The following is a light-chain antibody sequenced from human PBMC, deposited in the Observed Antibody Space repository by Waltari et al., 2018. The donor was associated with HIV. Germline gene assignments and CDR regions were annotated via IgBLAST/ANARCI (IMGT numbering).Light chain of an antibody. CDR3: CSYAGSYIWV. CDR2: DVS. J-gene: IGLJ3*02. V-gene: IGLV2-11*01. CDR1: RSDVGGYNY. Sequence: QSALTQPRSVSGSPGQSVTISCTETRSDVGGYNYVSWYQQHPGKAPKVMIYDVSKRPSGGPDRCSGSKSVNTASLTSSGLQAEDEADYYCCSYAGSYIWVFGGGTKLTVL.